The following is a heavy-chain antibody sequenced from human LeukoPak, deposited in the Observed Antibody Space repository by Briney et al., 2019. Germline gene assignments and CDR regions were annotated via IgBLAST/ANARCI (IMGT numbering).Heavy chain of an antibody. CDR3: AKDSLADIDY. J-gene: IGHJ4*02. Sequence: PGGSLRLSCAASGFIFSTYGMFWVRQAPGKGREWVAFIRHDGSIKNYADSVKGRSTISRDNSKNTLYLQMNSLRAEDTAVYYCAKDSLADIDYWGQGTLVTVSS. D-gene: IGHD3-16*01. V-gene: IGHV3-30*02. CDR1: GFIFSTYG. CDR2: IRHDGSIK.